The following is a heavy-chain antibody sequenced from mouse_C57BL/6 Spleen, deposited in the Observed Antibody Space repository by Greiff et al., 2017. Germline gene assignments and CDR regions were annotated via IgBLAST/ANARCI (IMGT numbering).Heavy chain of an antibody. CDR2: IDPSDSYT. CDR3: ARPDSSGYWFAY. J-gene: IGHJ3*01. Sequence: VQLQQPGAELVRPGTSVKLSCKASGYTFTSYWMHWVKQRPGQGLEWIGVIDPSDSYTNYNQKFKGKATLTVDTSSSTAYMQLSSLTSEDSAVYYCARPDSSGYWFAYWGQGTLVTVSA. D-gene: IGHD3-2*02. V-gene: IGHV1-59*01. CDR1: GYTFTSYW.